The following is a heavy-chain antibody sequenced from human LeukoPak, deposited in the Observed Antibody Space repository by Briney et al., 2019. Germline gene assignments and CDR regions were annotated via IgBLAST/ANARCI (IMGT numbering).Heavy chain of an antibody. D-gene: IGHD1-1*01. CDR2: VSGSGGDT. CDR3: AKELIIQPSGTVAFYI. Sequence: GGSLRLFCAASGFTFTTNAMSWVRQAPGKALEWVSDVSGSGGDTYYAGSVKVRFTSSRDNSKNTLYLQMNSLRDEDTAVYFSAKELIIQPSGTVAFYIWGQGTMVTVSS. CDR1: GFTFTTNA. J-gene: IGHJ3*02. V-gene: IGHV3-23*01.